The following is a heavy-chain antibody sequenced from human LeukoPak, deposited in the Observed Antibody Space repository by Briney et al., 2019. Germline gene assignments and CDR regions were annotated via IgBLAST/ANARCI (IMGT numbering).Heavy chain of an antibody. CDR1: GYTFTSYG. D-gene: IGHD6-13*01. V-gene: IGHV1-69*13. CDR3: AREGSRIAAAGPYDY. Sequence: SVKVSCKASGYTFTSYGISWVRQAPGQGLEWMGGIIPIFGTANYAQKFQGRVTITADESTSTAYMELSSLRSEDTAVYYCAREGSRIAAAGPYDYWGQGTLVTVSS. CDR2: IIPIFGTA. J-gene: IGHJ4*02.